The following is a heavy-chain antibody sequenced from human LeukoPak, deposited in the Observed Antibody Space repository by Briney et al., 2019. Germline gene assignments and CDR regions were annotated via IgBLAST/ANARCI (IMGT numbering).Heavy chain of an antibody. D-gene: IGHD1-26*01. Sequence: GGSLRLSCAASGFTFSSSWMSWVRQAPGKGLEWVANINQDGSQKYYVDSVRGRFTISRDNAKDSLYLQMNSLRAEDTAVYYCARDNYLVGATDYFDYWGQGTLVTVSS. CDR1: GFTFSSSW. J-gene: IGHJ4*02. V-gene: IGHV3-7*01. CDR2: INQDGSQK. CDR3: ARDNYLVGATDYFDY.